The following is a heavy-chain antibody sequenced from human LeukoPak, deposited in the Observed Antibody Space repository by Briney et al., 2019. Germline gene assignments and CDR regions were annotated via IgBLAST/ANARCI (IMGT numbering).Heavy chain of an antibody. CDR2: IYPGDSDT. V-gene: IGHV5-51*01. CDR1: GYSFTSYW. CDR3: ARHGEVVVVPAATPDY. J-gene: IGHJ4*02. D-gene: IGHD2-2*01. Sequence: GEPLKISCKGSGYSFTSYWIGWVRQMPGKGLEWMGIIYPGDSDTRYSPSFQGQVTISADKSISTAYLQWSSLKASDTAMYYCARHGEVVVVPAATPDYWGQGTLVTVSS.